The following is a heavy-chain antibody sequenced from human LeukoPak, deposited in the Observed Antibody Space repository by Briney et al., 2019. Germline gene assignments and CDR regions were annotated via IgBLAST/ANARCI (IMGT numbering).Heavy chain of an antibody. CDR1: GYTFTDYY. J-gene: IGHJ4*02. CDR2: INPNSGDT. Sequence: ASVKVSCKTSGYTFTDYYMYWVRRAPGQGLEWMGWINPNSGDTNYARRFQGRVTMTRETSISTAYMELSRLRSDDTAVYYCATSTTIFGVVSGDYWGQGTLVTVS. D-gene: IGHD3-3*01. V-gene: IGHV1-2*02. CDR3: ATSTTIFGVVSGDY.